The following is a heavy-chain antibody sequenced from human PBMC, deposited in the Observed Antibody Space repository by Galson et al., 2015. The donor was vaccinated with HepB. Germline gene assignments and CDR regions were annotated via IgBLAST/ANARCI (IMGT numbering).Heavy chain of an antibody. CDR2: INTNTGES. Sequence: SVKVSCKASGYTFTNYAVNWVRQAPGQGLEWMGWINTNTGESTYAQGFTGRFVFSLDTSVSTAYLQISSLKAEDTAVYYCARGRGAARPSSYLYYMDVWGKETTVTVSS. V-gene: IGHV7-4-1*02. CDR1: GYTFTNYA. J-gene: IGHJ6*03. D-gene: IGHD6-6*01. CDR3: ARGRGAARPSSYLYYMDV.